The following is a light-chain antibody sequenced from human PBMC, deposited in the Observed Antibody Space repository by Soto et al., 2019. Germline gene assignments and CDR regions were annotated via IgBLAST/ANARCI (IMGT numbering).Light chain of an antibody. J-gene: IGLJ2*01. CDR1: SSNIGAGYE. V-gene: IGLV1-40*01. CDR2: GNS. CDR3: QSYDRSLSGSV. Sequence: QSVLTQPPSVSGAPGQRVTISCTGSSSNIGAGYEVHWYQQLPGTAPKLLIYGNSNRPSGVPDRFSGSKSGTSASLAITGLKAYDEDDYDGQSYDRSLSGSVFGGGTKLTVL.